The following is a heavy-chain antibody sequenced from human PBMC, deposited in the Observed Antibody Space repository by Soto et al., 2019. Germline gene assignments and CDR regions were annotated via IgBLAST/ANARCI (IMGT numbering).Heavy chain of an antibody. D-gene: IGHD2-2*01. V-gene: IGHV1-2*04. J-gene: IGHJ5*02. CDR1: GYTFTGYY. CDR3: ARSRYCSSTGCHKVNWFDP. CDR2: INPNSGGT. Sequence: ASVKVSCKASGYTFTGYYMHWVRQAPGQGLEWMGWINPNSGGTNYAQKFQGWVTMTRDTSISTAYMELSRLRSDDTAVYYCARSRYCSSTGCHKVNWFDPWGQGTLVTVSS.